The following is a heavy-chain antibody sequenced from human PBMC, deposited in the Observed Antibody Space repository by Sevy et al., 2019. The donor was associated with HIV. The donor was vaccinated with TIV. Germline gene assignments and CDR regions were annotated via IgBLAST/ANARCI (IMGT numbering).Heavy chain of an antibody. CDR2: ISSNGGST. CDR1: GFTFSSYA. J-gene: IGHJ4*02. V-gene: IGHV3-64D*06. Sequence: GGSLRLSCSASGFTFSSYAMHWVRQAPGKGLEYVSAISSNGGSTYYAGSVKGRFTISRDNSKKTLYLQMSRLRAEDTALYYCGKDDGHPIYDYVWGGSLNYSGQGTLVTVSS. CDR3: GKDDGHPIYDYVWGGSLNY. D-gene: IGHD3-16*01.